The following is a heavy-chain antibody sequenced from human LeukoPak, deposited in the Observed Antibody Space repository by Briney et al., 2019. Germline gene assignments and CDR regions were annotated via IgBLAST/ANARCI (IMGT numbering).Heavy chain of an antibody. Sequence: ASVKVSCKASGYTFTSYGISWVRQAPGQGLEWMGWISAYNGNTNYAQKLQGRVTMTTDTSTSTAYMELRSLRPDDTAVYYCARAELRFLEWLFSGYYFDYWGQGTLVTVSS. V-gene: IGHV1-18*01. CDR1: GYTFTSYG. D-gene: IGHD3-3*01. CDR3: ARAELRFLEWLFSGYYFDY. CDR2: ISAYNGNT. J-gene: IGHJ4*02.